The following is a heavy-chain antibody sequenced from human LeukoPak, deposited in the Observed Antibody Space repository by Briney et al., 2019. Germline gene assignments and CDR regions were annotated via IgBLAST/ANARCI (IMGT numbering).Heavy chain of an antibody. J-gene: IGHJ3*02. V-gene: IGHV4-59*01. D-gene: IGHD6-13*01. CDR1: GGSISSYY. CDR2: IYYSGST. Sequence: SETLSLTCTVSGGSISSYYWSWIRQPPGKGLEWIGYIYYSGSTNYNPSLKSRVTISVDTSKNQFSLKLSSVTAADTAVYYCARGSLAAALRDDAFDIWGQGTMVTVSS. CDR3: ARGSLAAALRDDAFDI.